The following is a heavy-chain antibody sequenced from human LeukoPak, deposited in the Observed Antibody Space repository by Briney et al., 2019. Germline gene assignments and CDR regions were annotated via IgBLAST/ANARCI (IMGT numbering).Heavy chain of an antibody. CDR3: ATSSYGGNFGLFDY. Sequence: GGSLRLSCAASEFTFSSYWMSWVRQAPGKGLEWVANIKQDGSEKYYVDSVKGRFTISRDNAKNSLYLQMNSLRAEDTSVYYCATSSYGGNFGLFDYWGQGILVTVSS. V-gene: IGHV3-7*01. CDR1: EFTFSSYW. D-gene: IGHD4-23*01. J-gene: IGHJ4*02. CDR2: IKQDGSEK.